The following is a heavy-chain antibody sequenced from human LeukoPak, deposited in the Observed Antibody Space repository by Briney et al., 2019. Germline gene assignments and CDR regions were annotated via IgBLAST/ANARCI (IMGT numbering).Heavy chain of an antibody. V-gene: IGHV5-51*01. D-gene: IGHD4-17*01. Sequence: GESLKISCKGSGYSFTSYWIGWVRQMPGKGLKWMGSIHPGDSDTRYSPSFQGQVTISADKSISTAYLQWSSLKASDTAMYYCARHDYTYDDYGDYYYYGMDVWGQGTTVTVSS. J-gene: IGHJ6*02. CDR2: IHPGDSDT. CDR1: GYSFTSYW. CDR3: ARHDYTYDDYGDYYYYGMDV.